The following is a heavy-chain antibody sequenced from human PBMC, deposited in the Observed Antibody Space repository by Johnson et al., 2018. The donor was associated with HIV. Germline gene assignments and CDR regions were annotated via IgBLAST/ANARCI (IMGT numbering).Heavy chain of an antibody. V-gene: IGHV3-30*04. CDR3: ARDLTNWGVGDAFDI. J-gene: IGHJ3*02. CDR1: GFSFSPYA. CDR2: ISHDGDNK. D-gene: IGHD7-27*01. Sequence: QVQLVESGGGVVQPGRSLRLSCAASGFSFSPYALHWVRQTPGKGLEWVAVISHDGDNKYYADPVKGRFTISRDNSKNTLYLQMNSLRAEDTAVYYCARDLTNWGVGDAFDIWGQGTMVTVSS.